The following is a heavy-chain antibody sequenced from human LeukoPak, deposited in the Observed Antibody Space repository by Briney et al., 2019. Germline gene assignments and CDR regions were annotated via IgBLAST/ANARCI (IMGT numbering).Heavy chain of an antibody. J-gene: IGHJ4*02. CDR3: AKAWGWEPRHTAPLDY. Sequence: GGSLRLSCAASVFTFSSYAMSWVRQAPGKGLEWVSAISGSGGSTYYADSVKGRFTISRDNSKNTLYLQMNSLRAEDTAVYYCAKAWGWEPRHTAPLDYWGQGTLVTVSS. V-gene: IGHV3-23*01. D-gene: IGHD1-26*01. CDR1: VFTFSSYA. CDR2: ISGSGGST.